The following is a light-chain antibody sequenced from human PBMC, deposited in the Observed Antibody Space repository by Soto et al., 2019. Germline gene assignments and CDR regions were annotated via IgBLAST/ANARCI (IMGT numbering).Light chain of an antibody. CDR2: LGS. Sequence: DIVMTQSPLSLPVTPGEPASISCRSSQSLLHSNGYYYLDWYLQKPGQSPQLLIYLGSNRASGVPDRFSGSGSGTDFALKISRVEAEDVGVYYCMQAIQTRTFGEGTKV. V-gene: IGKV2-28*01. CDR1: QSLLHSNGYYY. CDR3: MQAIQTRT. J-gene: IGKJ1*01.